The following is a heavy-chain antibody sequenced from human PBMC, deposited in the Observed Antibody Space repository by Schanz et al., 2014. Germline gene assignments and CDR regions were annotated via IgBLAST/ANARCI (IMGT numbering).Heavy chain of an antibody. CDR2: INSDGTTT. V-gene: IGHV3-74*02. J-gene: IGHJ4*02. Sequence: EVQLVESGGGLVQPGESLRLSCAASGFSFSNYWMSWVRQAPGKGLVWVSHINSDGTTTTYADSVKGRFTISRDNAENTLYLQMNSLRVEDTAVHYCAMGGYQLHHWGQGTLVTVSS. CDR3: AMGGYQLHH. D-gene: IGHD1-7*01. CDR1: GFSFSNYW.